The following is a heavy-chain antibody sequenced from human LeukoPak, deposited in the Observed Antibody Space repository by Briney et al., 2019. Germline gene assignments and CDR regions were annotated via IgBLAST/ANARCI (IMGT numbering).Heavy chain of an antibody. Sequence: PSETLSLTCAVYGGSFSGYYWSWIRQPPGKGLEWIGEINHSGSTNYNPSLKSRVTISVDTSKNQFSLKLSSVTAADTAVYYCARDKGLAAAGTLILDYYYGMDVWGQGTTVTVSS. V-gene: IGHV4-34*01. J-gene: IGHJ6*02. CDR1: GGSFSGYY. D-gene: IGHD6-13*01. CDR3: ARDKGLAAAGTLILDYYYGMDV. CDR2: INHSGST.